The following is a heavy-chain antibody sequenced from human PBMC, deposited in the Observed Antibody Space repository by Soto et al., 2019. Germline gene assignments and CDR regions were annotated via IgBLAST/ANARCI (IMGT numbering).Heavy chain of an antibody. CDR3: AREGSAFNFDY. Sequence: QVQLVESGGGVVQPGRSLRLSCAASGFTFSSYGMHWVRQAPGKGLEWVAAIWYDGSNKYYADSVKGRFTISRDNSKNTLYLQMNSLRAEDTAVYYCAREGSAFNFDYWGQGTLVTVSS. J-gene: IGHJ4*02. CDR2: IWYDGSNK. V-gene: IGHV3-33*01. D-gene: IGHD6-25*01. CDR1: GFTFSSYG.